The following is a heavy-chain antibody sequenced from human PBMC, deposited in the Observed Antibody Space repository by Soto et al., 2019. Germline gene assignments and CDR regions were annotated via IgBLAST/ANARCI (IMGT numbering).Heavy chain of an antibody. J-gene: IGHJ4*02. CDR1: GFTFSGSA. Sequence: EVQLVESGGGLVQPGGSLKLSCAASGFTFSGSAMHWVRQASGKGLEWVGRIRSKANSYATAYAASVKGRFTISRDDSKNTAYLQMNSLKTEDTAVYYCTPGATTKYWGQGTLVTVSS. CDR3: TPGATTKY. V-gene: IGHV3-73*01. D-gene: IGHD1-26*01. CDR2: IRSKANSYAT.